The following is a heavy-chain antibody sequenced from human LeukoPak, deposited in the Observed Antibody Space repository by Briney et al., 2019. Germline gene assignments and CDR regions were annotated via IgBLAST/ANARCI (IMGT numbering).Heavy chain of an antibody. CDR1: GGSISSGSYY. J-gene: IGHJ4*02. Sequence: PSETLSLTCTGSGGSISSGSYYWSWIRQPPGKGLEWIGYIYYSGSTNDNPSLKSRGTISVDTSKNQFSLKLISVTAADTAVYYCAREAYCGGDCYSAFDYWGQGTLVTVSS. V-gene: IGHV4-61*01. D-gene: IGHD2-21*02. CDR2: IYYSGST. CDR3: AREAYCGGDCYSAFDY.